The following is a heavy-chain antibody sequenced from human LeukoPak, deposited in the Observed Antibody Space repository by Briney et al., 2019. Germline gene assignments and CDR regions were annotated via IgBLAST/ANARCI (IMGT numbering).Heavy chain of an antibody. Sequence: SETLSLTCSVSGASINGYFWSWVRQTPEKGLQWIGYVSHTGATTSNPTLESRVSITTDTPKSQISLTMTSVTAADSALYYCARDRRGSFYTFDLWGPGTIVSVS. V-gene: IGHV4-59*01. D-gene: IGHD1-26*01. CDR1: GASINGYF. CDR2: VSHTGAT. J-gene: IGHJ3*01. CDR3: ARDRRGSFYTFDL.